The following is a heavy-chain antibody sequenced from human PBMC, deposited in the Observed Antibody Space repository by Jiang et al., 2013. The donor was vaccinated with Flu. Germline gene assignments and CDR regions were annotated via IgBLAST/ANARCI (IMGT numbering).Heavy chain of an antibody. Sequence: YAMHWVRQAPGQRLEWMGWINAGNGNTKYSQKFQGRVTITRDTSASTAYMELSSLRSEDTAVYYCARDRYEDSMVAFGYWGQGTLVTVSS. D-gene: IGHD5-12*01. CDR2: INAGNGNT. CDR1: YA. V-gene: IGHV1-3*01. CDR3: ARDRYEDSMVAFGY. J-gene: IGHJ4*02.